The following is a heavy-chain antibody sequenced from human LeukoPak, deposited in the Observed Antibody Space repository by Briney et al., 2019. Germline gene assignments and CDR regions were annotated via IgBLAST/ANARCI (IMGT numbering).Heavy chain of an antibody. CDR1: GLPFSSYA. V-gene: IGHV3-64D*06. J-gene: IGHJ4*02. CDR3: VKGYCSSTRCPTRDY. Sequence: GGSLSLSCSASGLPFSSYAMLGVRHAPGKGLEYFLAISSNGGSTYYADSVKGRFNISRDNSKNTLYLQMSSLRAEDTAVYYCVKGYCSSTRCPTRDYWGQGTLVTVSS. D-gene: IGHD2-2*01. CDR2: ISSNGGST.